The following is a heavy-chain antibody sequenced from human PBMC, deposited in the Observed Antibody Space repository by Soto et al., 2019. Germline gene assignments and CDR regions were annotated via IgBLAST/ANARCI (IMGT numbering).Heavy chain of an antibody. Sequence: EVQLLESGGGLVQHGGSLRLSCAASGFTFSSYAMSWVRQAPGKGLEWVSAISGSGGSTYYADSVKGRFTISRDNFKNTLYLQMNSLRAEDTAVYYCARPKGYCSGGSCYYYFDYWGQGTLVTVSS. J-gene: IGHJ4*02. D-gene: IGHD2-15*01. CDR3: ARPKGYCSGGSCYYYFDY. CDR2: ISGSGGST. V-gene: IGHV3-23*01. CDR1: GFTFSSYA.